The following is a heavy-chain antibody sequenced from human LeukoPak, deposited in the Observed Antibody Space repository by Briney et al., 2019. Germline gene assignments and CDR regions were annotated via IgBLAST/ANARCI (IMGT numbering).Heavy chain of an antibody. D-gene: IGHD4-17*01. J-gene: IGHJ4*02. CDR2: INGDGSRT. Sequence: GGSLRLSCAASGFTFSTNWMHWVRQAPGKGLVWVSRINGDGSRTNYADSVEGRFTISRDNAKNTVYLQMNSLRAEDTAVYYCARGATYAYYFDYWGQGILVTVSS. CDR3: ARGATYAYYFDY. CDR1: GFTFSTNW. V-gene: IGHV3-74*01.